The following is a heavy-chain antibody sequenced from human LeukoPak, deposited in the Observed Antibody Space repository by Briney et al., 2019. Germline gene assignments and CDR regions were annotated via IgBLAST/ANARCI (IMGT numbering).Heavy chain of an antibody. CDR3: AVVTTVNPQWRDY. J-gene: IGHJ4*02. CDR2: MNPNSGNT. Sequence: ASVKVSCKASGYTFTSYDINWVRQATGQGLEWMGWMNPNSGNTGYAQKFQGRVTMTRNTSISTAYMELSSLRSEDTAVYYCAVVTTVNPQWRDYWGQGTLVTVSS. V-gene: IGHV1-8*01. D-gene: IGHD4-17*01. CDR1: GYTFTSYD.